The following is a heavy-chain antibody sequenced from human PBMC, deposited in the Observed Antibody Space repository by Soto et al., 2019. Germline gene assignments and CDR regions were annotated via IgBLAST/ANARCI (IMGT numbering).Heavy chain of an antibody. D-gene: IGHD4-17*01. CDR3: ARGRGIGDYAPDFDY. Sequence: QVQLQQWGAGLLKPSETLSLTCAVYGGSFSGYYWSWIRQPPGKGLEWIGEINHSGSTNYNPSLKSRVTISVDTSKNQVALKLSSVTAADTAVYYCARGRGIGDYAPDFDYWGQGTLVTVSS. V-gene: IGHV4-34*01. CDR1: GGSFSGYY. J-gene: IGHJ4*02. CDR2: INHSGST.